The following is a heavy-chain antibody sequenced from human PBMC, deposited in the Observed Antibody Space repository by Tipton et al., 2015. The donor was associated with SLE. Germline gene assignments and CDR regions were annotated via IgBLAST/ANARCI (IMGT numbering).Heavy chain of an antibody. CDR3: ASELGQWAFDI. D-gene: IGHD6-19*01. J-gene: IGHJ3*02. CDR1: GFTFSSYS. V-gene: IGHV3-30*03. CDR2: VSYDGSRQ. Sequence: SLRLSCAASGFTFSSYSMNWVRQAPGKGLEWVAFVSYDGSRQYYAESVQGRFTISRDNSKNTLYLQMNSLRAEDTAVYYCASELGQWAFDIWGQGTMVTVSS.